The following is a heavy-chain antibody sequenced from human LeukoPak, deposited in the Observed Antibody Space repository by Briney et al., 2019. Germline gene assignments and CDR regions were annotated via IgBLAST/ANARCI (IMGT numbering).Heavy chain of an antibody. J-gene: IGHJ3*02. D-gene: IGHD2/OR15-2a*01. CDR3: ARRGNMSSHAFDI. CDR1: GFSFSDSY. Sequence: GGSLRLACAASGFSFSDSYMSWIRQGPGQGLEWLSYIKSSDTSTFYADSVKGRFTVPRDNAKNSLYLQMNSLRAEDTAVYYCARRGNMSSHAFDIWGQGTVVTVSS. CDR2: IKSSDTST. V-gene: IGHV3-11*01.